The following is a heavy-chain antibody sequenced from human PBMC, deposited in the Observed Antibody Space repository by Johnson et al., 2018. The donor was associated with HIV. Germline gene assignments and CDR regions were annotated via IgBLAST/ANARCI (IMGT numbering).Heavy chain of an antibody. V-gene: IGHV3-30-3*01. Sequence: VQLVESGGGLVQPGRSLRLSCAASGFTFSRYAMHWVRQAPGKGLEWVAVISYDGSNKYYADSVKGPFTISRDNSKNTLDLQMNRLRAQDTAVYYCARDWEGYAFDIRGQGTMVTVSS. CDR2: ISYDGSNK. CDR3: ARDWEGYAFDI. D-gene: IGHD1-26*01. J-gene: IGHJ3*02. CDR1: GFTFSRYA.